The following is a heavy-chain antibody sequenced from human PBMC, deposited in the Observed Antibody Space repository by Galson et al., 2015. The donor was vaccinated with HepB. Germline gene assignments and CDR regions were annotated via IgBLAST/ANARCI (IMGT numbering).Heavy chain of an antibody. V-gene: IGHV3-73*01. CDR1: GFTFRGSA. Sequence: SLRLSCAASGFTFRGSAIHWVRQASGKGPEWVGRIRSKANNYATSYVPSLKGRFTISRDDSKNMAYLHMKSLKTEDTAVYYCSRLGDFSGYSSRWGQGTLVTVSS. CDR3: SRLGDFSGYSSR. J-gene: IGHJ4*02. D-gene: IGHD6-13*01. CDR2: IRSKANNYAT.